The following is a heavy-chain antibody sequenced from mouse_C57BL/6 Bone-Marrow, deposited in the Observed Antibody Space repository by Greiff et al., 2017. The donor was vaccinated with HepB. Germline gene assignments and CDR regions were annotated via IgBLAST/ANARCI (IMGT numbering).Heavy chain of an antibody. Sequence: EVQGVESGGDLVKPGGSLKLSCAASGFTFSSYGMSWVRQTPDKRLEWVATISSGGSYTYYPDSVKGRFTISRDNAKNTLYLQMSSLKSEDTAMYYCARIYYDYLPFAYWGQGTLVTVSA. J-gene: IGHJ3*01. V-gene: IGHV5-6*01. CDR3: ARIYYDYLPFAY. D-gene: IGHD2-4*01. CDR2: ISSGGSYT. CDR1: GFTFSSYG.